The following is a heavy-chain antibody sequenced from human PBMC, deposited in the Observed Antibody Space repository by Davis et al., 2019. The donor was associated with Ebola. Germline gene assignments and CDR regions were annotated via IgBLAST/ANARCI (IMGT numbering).Heavy chain of an antibody. V-gene: IGHV1-18*04. CDR2: INPHNGNT. D-gene: IGHD3-10*01. CDR1: GYTFTHYG. CDR3: ARVPMGYYGSGKYYFDY. J-gene: IGHJ4*02. Sequence: ASVKVSCKASGYTFTHYGITWVRQAPGQGLEWMGWINPHNGNTNYAQNVQGRVTMTTDTSTSTAYMEVGSLRSDDTAVYYCARVPMGYYGSGKYYFDYWGQGTLVTVSS.